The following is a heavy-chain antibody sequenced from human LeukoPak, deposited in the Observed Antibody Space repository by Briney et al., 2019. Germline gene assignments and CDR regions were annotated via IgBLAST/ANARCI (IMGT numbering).Heavy chain of an antibody. D-gene: IGHD2-21*02. CDR1: GYTFTSYY. Sequence: ASVKVSCKASGYTFTSYYMHWVRQAPGQGLGWMGIINPSGGSTSYAQKFQGRVTMTRDMSTSTVYMELSSLRSEDTAVYYCAREGALAYCGGDCYKGFDYWGQGTLVTVSS. V-gene: IGHV1-46*01. CDR2: INPSGGST. J-gene: IGHJ4*02. CDR3: AREGALAYCGGDCYKGFDY.